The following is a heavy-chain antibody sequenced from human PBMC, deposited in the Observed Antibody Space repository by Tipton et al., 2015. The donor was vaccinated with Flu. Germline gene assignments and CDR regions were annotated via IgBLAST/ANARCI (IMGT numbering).Heavy chain of an antibody. CDR2: ISAYNGNT. CDR3: ARDAAVAGTYGYYGMDV. D-gene: IGHD6-19*01. V-gene: IGHV1-18*01. CDR1: GYTFTSYG. J-gene: IGHJ6*02. Sequence: QVQLVQSGAEVKKPGASVKVSCKASGYTFTSYGISWVRQAPGQGLEWMGWISAYNGNTNYAQKLQGRVTMTTDTSTSTAYMELRSLRSDDSAVYYCARDAAVAGTYGYYGMDVWGQGTTVTVSS.